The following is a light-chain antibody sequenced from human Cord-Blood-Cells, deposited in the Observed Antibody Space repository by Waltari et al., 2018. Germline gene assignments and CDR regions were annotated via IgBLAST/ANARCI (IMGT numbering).Light chain of an antibody. CDR2: DVS. V-gene: IGLV2-14*01. J-gene: IGLJ2*01. CDR3: SSYTSSSTVV. Sequence: QSALIQPASVSGSPGQYITISCPGTSSDVCVYYYFSWYQQHPVKAPRLMIYDVSIRPSGVSNRFSRSKSGNTASLTISVLQAEDEADYYCSSYTSSSTVVFGGGTKLTVL. CDR1: SSDVCVYYY.